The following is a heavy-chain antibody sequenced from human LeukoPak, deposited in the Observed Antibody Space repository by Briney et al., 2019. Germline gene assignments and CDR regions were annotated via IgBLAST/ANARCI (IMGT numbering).Heavy chain of an antibody. CDR1: GYTFSAYY. CDR2: ISAYNDNT. CDR3: ARVQSVRFGELLVIVPNWFDP. Sequence: ASAKVSCKAAGYTFSAYYIHWVRQAPGQGLEWMGWISAYNDNTNYAQNLQGRVTMTTDTSTSTAYMELRSLRSDDTAVYYCARVQSVRFGELLVIVPNWFDPWGQGTLVTVSS. J-gene: IGHJ5*02. D-gene: IGHD3-10*01. V-gene: IGHV1-18*04.